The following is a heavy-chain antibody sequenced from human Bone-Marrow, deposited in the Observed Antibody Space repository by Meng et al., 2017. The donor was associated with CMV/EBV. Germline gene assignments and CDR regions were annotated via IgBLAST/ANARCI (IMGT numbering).Heavy chain of an antibody. D-gene: IGHD3-22*01. CDR1: GFTFSSYS. Sequence: GGSLRLSCAASGFTFSSYSMNWVRQAPGKGLEWVSAISGSGGSTYYADSVKGRFTISRDNSKNTLYLQMNSLRAEDTAVYYCAKDHYYDSRHYYYYYGMDVWGQGTTVTVSS. J-gene: IGHJ6*02. CDR3: AKDHYYDSRHYYYYYGMDV. V-gene: IGHV3-23*01. CDR2: ISGSGGST.